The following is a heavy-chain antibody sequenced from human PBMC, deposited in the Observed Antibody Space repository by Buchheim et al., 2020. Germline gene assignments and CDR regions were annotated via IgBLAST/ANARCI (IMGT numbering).Heavy chain of an antibody. Sequence: EVQLVESGGGLVQPGGSLRLSCAASGFTFSSYWMSWVRQAPGKGLEWVANIKQDGSEKYYVDSVKGRLTISRDNAKNSLYLQMNSLRAEDTAVYYCAREGSQKYYYYYYYMDVWGKGTT. J-gene: IGHJ6*03. CDR3: AREGSQKYYYYYYYMDV. CDR2: IKQDGSEK. CDR1: GFTFSSYW. V-gene: IGHV3-7*01.